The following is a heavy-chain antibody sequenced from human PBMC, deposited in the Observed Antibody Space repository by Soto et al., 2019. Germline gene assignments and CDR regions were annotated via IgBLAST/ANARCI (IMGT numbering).Heavy chain of an antibody. J-gene: IGHJ4*02. D-gene: IGHD3-3*01. V-gene: IGHV4-61*05. CDR1: GGSISSSSYY. CDR3: ARVNDFWSGYPLD. Sequence: SETLSLTCTVSGGSISSSSYYWGWIRQPPEKGLEWIGRIYTSGSTNYNPSLKSRVTMSVDTSKNQFSLKLSSVTAADTAVYYCARVNDFWSGYPLDWGQGTLVTVSS. CDR2: IYTSGST.